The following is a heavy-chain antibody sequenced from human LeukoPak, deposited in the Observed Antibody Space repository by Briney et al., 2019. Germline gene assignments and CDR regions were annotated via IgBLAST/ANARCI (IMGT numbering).Heavy chain of an antibody. D-gene: IGHD2-2*01. CDR1: GGSISSYY. Sequence: PSETLSLTCTVSGGSISSYYWSWIRQPPGKGLEWIGYIYNSGSTNYNPSLKSRVTVSVETSKNQFSLKLSSVTAADTAVYYCARAQPARYCTSTSCNAAFDIWGQGTMVTVSS. CDR3: ARAQPARYCTSTSCNAAFDI. V-gene: IGHV4-59*01. CDR2: IYNSGST. J-gene: IGHJ3*02.